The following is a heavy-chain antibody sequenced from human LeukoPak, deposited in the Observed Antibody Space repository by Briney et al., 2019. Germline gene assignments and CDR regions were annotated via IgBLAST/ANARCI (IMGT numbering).Heavy chain of an antibody. D-gene: IGHD3-22*01. J-gene: IGHJ4*02. CDR3: ARRRNDRGLPIDY. CDR2: IYPGDSDT. CDR1: GYIFTSYW. V-gene: IGHV5-51*01. Sequence: NLGESLQISCQGSGYIFTSYWIGWVRQVPGKGLGGMGIIYPGDSDTIDSPSFQGQVTISADKSISTAYLQWSSLKASDTAMYYCARRRNDRGLPIDYWGQGTLVTVSS.